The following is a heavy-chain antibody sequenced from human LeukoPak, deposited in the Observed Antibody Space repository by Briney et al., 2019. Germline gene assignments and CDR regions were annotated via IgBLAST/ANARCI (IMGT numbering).Heavy chain of an antibody. CDR1: GFTFSIYG. J-gene: IGHJ4*02. Sequence: GGSLRLSCVASGFTFSIYGMHWVRQAPGKGLEGVAFIRPDGSNKYYAESVKGRFTISRDNSKNTLYLQMDRLRAEDTAVYYCAKDKGYAFDYWGQGPLVTVSS. CDR2: IRPDGSNK. V-gene: IGHV3-30*02. D-gene: IGHD1-1*01. CDR3: AKDKGYAFDY.